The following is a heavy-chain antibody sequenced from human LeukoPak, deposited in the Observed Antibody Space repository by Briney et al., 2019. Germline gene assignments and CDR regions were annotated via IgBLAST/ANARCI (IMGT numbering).Heavy chain of an antibody. CDR3: ARGDGDPRSAFDI. Sequence: SETLSLTCTVSGGSISSYYWSWIRQPPGKGLEWIGYIYYSGSTNYNPSLKSRVTISVDTSKNQFSLKLSSVTAADTAVYYCARGDGDPRSAFDIWGQGTMVTVSS. D-gene: IGHD2-21*02. CDR1: GGSISSYY. J-gene: IGHJ3*02. V-gene: IGHV4-59*01. CDR2: IYYSGST.